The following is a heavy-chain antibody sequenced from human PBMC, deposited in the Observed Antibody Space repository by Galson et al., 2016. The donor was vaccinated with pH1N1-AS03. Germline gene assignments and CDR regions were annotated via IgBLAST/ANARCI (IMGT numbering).Heavy chain of an antibody. CDR2: IGRESSPI. CDR3: ARRYYDSRGHPPDW. Sequence: SLRLSCAGSGFIFSTYSMIWVRQAPGKGLEWVSSIGRESSPIVYADSVKGRFTTSRDNAKNSLYLQMNSLRVEDTAVYYCARRYYDSRGHPPDWWGQGALVTVSS. D-gene: IGHD3-22*01. J-gene: IGHJ4*02. V-gene: IGHV3-21*04. CDR1: GFIFSTYS.